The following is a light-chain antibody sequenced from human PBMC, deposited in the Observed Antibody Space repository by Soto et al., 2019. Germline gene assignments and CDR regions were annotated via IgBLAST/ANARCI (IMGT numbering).Light chain of an antibody. CDR3: QQSEALVLS. J-gene: IGKJ4*01. CDR2: DAS. V-gene: IGKV1-33*01. CDR1: QDITDY. Sequence: DIQMTQSPSSLSASVGDRVTITCQASQDITDYLHWYQQKPGKAPRLLIYDASNVETGVPSRFSGSGSGTDFSFTISSLQPEDIATYYCQQSEALVLSFGGGTKVEIK.